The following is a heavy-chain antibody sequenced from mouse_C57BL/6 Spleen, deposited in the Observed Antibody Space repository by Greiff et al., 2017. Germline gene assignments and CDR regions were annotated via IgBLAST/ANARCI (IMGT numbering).Heavy chain of an antibody. CDR2: INPNNGGT. CDR1: GYTFTDYN. J-gene: IGHJ3*01. V-gene: IGHV1-18*01. D-gene: IGHD2-4*01. CDR3: AREDYDLAWFAY. Sequence: EVQLQQSGPELVKPGASVKIPCKASGYTFTDYNMDWVKQSHGKSLEWIGDINPNNGGTIYNQKFKGKATLTVDKSSSTAYMELRSLTSEDTAVYYCAREDYDLAWFAYWGQGTLVTVSA.